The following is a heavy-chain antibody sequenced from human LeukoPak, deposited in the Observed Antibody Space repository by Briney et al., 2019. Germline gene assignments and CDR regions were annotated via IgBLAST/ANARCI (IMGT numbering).Heavy chain of an antibody. CDR2: MNPNSGNT. CDR1: GYTFTSYD. V-gene: IGHV1-8*01. D-gene: IGHD3-22*01. J-gene: IGHJ4*02. CDR3: ARGGNYYDSSGYYGTSY. Sequence: ASVKVSCKASGYTFTSYDTNWVRQATGQGLEWMGWMNPNSGNTGYAQKFQGRVTMTRNTSISTAYMELSSLRSEDTAVYYCARGGNYYDSSGYYGTSYWGQGTLVTVSS.